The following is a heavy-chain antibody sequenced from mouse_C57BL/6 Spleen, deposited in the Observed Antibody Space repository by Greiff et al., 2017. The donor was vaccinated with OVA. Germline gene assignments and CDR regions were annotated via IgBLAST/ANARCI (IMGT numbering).Heavy chain of an antibody. CDR1: GYSITSGYD. Sequence: EVKLMESGPGMVKPSQSLSLTCTVTGYSITSGYDWHWIRHLPGNKLEWMGYISYSGSTNYNPSLKSRISITHDTSKNHFFLKLNSVTTEDTATYYCARGRDRYFDVWGTGTTVTVSS. D-gene: IGHD3-2*01. V-gene: IGHV3-1*01. J-gene: IGHJ1*03. CDR2: ISYSGST. CDR3: ARGRDRYFDV.